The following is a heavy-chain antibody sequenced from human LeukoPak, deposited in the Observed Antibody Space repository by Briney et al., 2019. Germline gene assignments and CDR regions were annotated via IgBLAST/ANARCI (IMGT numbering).Heavy chain of an antibody. D-gene: IGHD4/OR15-4a*01. V-gene: IGHV3-33*01. CDR3: ARDFDRVLANFGMDV. CDR2: IWYDGSNK. CDR1: GFTFSSYG. Sequence: PGGSLRLSCAASGFTFSSYGMHWVRQAPGKGLEWVAVIWYDGSNKYYADSVKGRFTISRDNSKNTLYLQMNSLRAEDTAVYYCARDFDRVLANFGMDVWGQGTTVTVSS. J-gene: IGHJ6*02.